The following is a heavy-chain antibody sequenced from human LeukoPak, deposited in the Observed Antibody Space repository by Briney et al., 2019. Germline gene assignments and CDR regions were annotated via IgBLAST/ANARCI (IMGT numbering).Heavy chain of an antibody. Sequence: TSETLSLTCAVYGASFSDSFWSWIRQSPEKGLEWIGEINNSGSASYNPSLNSRVIMSVGRSKNQFSLRLTSVTAADTAVYYCARGRYGPRLGNWGQGTLVTVSS. D-gene: IGHD3-16*01. V-gene: IGHV4-34*01. CDR2: INNSGSA. J-gene: IGHJ4*02. CDR3: ARGRYGPRLGN. CDR1: GASFSDSF.